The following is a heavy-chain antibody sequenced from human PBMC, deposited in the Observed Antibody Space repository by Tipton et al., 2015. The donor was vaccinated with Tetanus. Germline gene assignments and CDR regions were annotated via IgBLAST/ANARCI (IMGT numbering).Heavy chain of an antibody. J-gene: IGHJ4*02. V-gene: IGHV1-46*01. CDR3: ARDRFIDIVATNLGY. Sequence: QSGPEVKKPGASVKVSCKASGYTFTSYYMHWVRQAPGQGLEWMGIINPSGGSTSYAQKFQGRVTMTRDTSTSTVYMELSSLRSEDTAVYYCARDRFIDIVATNLGYWGQGTLVSVSS. D-gene: IGHD5-12*01. CDR2: INPSGGST. CDR1: GYTFTSYY.